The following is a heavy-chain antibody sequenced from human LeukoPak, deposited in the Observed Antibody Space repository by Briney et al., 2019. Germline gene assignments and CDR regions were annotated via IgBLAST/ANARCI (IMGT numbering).Heavy chain of an antibody. D-gene: IGHD3-10*01. CDR2: TLYRSTWYN. J-gene: IGHJ4*02. CDR3: ARETTIIGGVLNPIDH. CDR1: GDSVCSYRAA. Sequence: SQTLSLTCAISGDSVCSYRAAWNWVRQSPSRGLEWLGRTLYRSTWYNDYAVSVKGRISFNSDTSKNQVSLQLNSVTPEDTAVYYCARETTIIGGVLNPIDHWGQGTLVTVSS. V-gene: IGHV6-1*01.